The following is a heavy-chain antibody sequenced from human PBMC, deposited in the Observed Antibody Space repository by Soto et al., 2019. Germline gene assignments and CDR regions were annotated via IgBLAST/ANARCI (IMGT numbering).Heavy chain of an antibody. J-gene: IGHJ4*02. CDR3: ARGFGYY. V-gene: IGHV3-13*01. CDR2: IGIAGDT. CDR1: GFTFSSHD. Sequence: PGGSLGLSCAASGFTFSSHDMHWVRQVAGKGLEWLSAIGIAGDTYYPGSVKGRFTISRENAKNSLYLQMNSLGAEDTAVYYCARGFGYYWGQGTLVTVSS. D-gene: IGHD3-16*01.